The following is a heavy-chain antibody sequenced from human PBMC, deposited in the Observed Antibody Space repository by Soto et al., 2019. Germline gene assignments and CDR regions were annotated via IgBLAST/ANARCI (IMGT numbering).Heavy chain of an antibody. D-gene: IGHD5-12*01. V-gene: IGHV2-5*01. CDR1: GFSLSTSGVG. CDR2: IYWNDDK. CDR3: AHFNGYEEFEY. J-gene: IGHJ4*02. Sequence: SGPTLVNPTQTLTLTCTFSGFSLSTSGVGVGWICQPPGKALEWLAVIYWNDDKRYSPSLKSRLTITKGTSDNQVVLTMTNVDPVDTASYYCAHFNGYEEFEYWGQGTLVTVSS.